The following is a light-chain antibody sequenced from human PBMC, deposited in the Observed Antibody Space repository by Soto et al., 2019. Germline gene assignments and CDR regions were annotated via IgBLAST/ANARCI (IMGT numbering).Light chain of an antibody. CDR2: GAS. V-gene: IGKV3-20*01. CDR1: QSVSSSY. J-gene: IGKJ4*01. CDR3: QQYGSSPALT. Sequence: EIVLPQSPGTLSLSPGERATLSCRASQSVSSSYLAWYQQKPGQAPRLLIYGASSRATGIPDRFSGSGSGTDFTLTISRLEPEDFAVYYCQQYGSSPALTFGGGTKVDIK.